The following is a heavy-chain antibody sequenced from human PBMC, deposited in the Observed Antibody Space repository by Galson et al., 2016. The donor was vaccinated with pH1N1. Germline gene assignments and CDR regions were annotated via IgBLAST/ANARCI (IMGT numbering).Heavy chain of an antibody. CDR3: ARSGFGGYAHRYFFDY. Sequence: SVKVSCKASGGTFTTYAVSWVRQAPGQGLEWMGGIIPVLTSTAYAQKFQDRVTITTDASTSTVYMELSNLRSDDTAVYYCARSGFGGYAHRYFFDYCGQGTLVTVSS. V-gene: IGHV1-69*05. CDR2: IIPVLTST. J-gene: IGHJ4*02. D-gene: IGHD5-12*01. CDR1: GGTFTTYA.